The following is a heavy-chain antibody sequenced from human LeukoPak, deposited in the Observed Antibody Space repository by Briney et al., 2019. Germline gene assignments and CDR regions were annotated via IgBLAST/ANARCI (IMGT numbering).Heavy chain of an antibody. CDR2: INPNSGGT. V-gene: IGHV1-2*04. Sequence: ASVKVSCKASGYTFTAFYMHWVRQAPGQGLEWMGWINPNSGGTDYAQKFQGWVTMTRDTSISTAYMELSRLRSDDTAVYYCARAHYGDYGGYYFDYWGQGTLVTFSS. CDR3: ARAHYGDYGGYYFDY. J-gene: IGHJ4*02. D-gene: IGHD4-17*01. CDR1: GYTFTAFY.